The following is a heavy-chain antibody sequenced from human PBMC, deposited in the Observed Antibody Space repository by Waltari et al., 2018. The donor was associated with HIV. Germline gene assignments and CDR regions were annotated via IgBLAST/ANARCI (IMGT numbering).Heavy chain of an antibody. CDR3: TNTAAGTMGY. Sequence: QVQLVESGGGVVQPGGSLRLSCAASGFTFSGHGMHWVRQAPGKGLEWVAFIHYDGYYADSVKDRFTISRDNSKNTLYLQMNSLRAEDTAVYYCTNTAAGTMGYWGQGTLVTVSS. J-gene: IGHJ4*02. CDR2: IHYDG. CDR1: GFTFSGHG. D-gene: IGHD6-13*01. V-gene: IGHV3-30*02.